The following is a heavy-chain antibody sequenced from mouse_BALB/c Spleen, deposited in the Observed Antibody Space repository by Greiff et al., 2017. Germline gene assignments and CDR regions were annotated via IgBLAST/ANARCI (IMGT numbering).Heavy chain of an antibody. CDR1: GFTFTDYY. CDR2: IRNKANGYTT. V-gene: IGHV7-3*02. J-gene: IGHJ4*01. CDR3: ARDAMDD. Sequence: EVHLVESGGGLVQPGGSLRLSCATSGFTFTDYYMSWVRQPPGKALEWLGFIRNKANGYTTEYSASVKGRFTISRDNSQSILYLQMNTLRAEDSATYYCARDAMDDWGQGTSVTVSS.